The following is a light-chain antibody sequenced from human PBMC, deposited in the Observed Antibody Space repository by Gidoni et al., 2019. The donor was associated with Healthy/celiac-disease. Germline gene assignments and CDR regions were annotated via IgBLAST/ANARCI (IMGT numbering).Light chain of an antibody. Sequence: DIAMTQSPLSLPVTPGEPASISCRSSQSLLHRNGYNYLDWYLQEPGQSPQLLIYLGSNRASGVPDRFSGSGSGTDFTLKISRVEAEDVGVYYCKQALQTPLTFGGGTKVEIK. V-gene: IGKV2-28*01. CDR2: LGS. CDR3: KQALQTPLT. CDR1: QSLLHRNGYNY. J-gene: IGKJ4*01.